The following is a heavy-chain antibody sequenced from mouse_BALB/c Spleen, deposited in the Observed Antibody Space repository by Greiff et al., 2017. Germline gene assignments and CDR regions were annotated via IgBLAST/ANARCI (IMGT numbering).Heavy chain of an antibody. J-gene: IGHJ3*01. CDR2: INSNGGST. CDR1: GFTFSSYG. V-gene: IGHV5-6-3*01. CDR3: ARSPNGWFAY. D-gene: IGHD4-1*01. Sequence: EVQGVESGGGLVQPGGSLKLSCAASGFTFSSYGMSWVRQTPDKRLELVATINSNGGSTYYPDSVKGRFTISRDNAKNTLYLQMSSLKSEDTAMYYCARSPNGWFAYWGQGTLVTVAA.